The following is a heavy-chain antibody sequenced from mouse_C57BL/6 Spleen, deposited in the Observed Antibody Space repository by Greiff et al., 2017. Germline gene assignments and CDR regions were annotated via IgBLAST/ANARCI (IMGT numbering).Heavy chain of an antibody. CDR2: IYPGDGDT. Sequence: QVTLKESGPELVKPGASVKISCKASGYAFSSSWMNWVKQRPGKGLEWIGRIYPGDGDTNYNGKFKGKATLTADKSSSTAYMQLSSLTSEDSAVYFCARCGDWYFDVWGTGTTVSVSS. V-gene: IGHV1-82*01. CDR3: ARCGDWYFDV. CDR1: GYAFSSSW. J-gene: IGHJ1*03.